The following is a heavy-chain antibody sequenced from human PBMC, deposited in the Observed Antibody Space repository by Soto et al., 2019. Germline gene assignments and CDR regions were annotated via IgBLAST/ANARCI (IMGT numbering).Heavy chain of an antibody. J-gene: IGHJ5*02. D-gene: IGHD3-22*01. CDR2: IIPIFGTA. Sequence: SVKVSCKASGGTFSSYAISWVRQAPGQGLEWMGGIIPIFGTANYAQKFQGRVTITADESTSTAYMELSSLRSEDTAVYYCARDLDYYDSSGYYPAYNWFDPWGQGTLVTVSS. V-gene: IGHV1-69*13. CDR1: GGTFSSYA. CDR3: ARDLDYYDSSGYYPAYNWFDP.